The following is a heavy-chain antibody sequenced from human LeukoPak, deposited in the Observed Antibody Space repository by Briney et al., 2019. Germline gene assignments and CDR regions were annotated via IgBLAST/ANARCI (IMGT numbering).Heavy chain of an antibody. CDR1: GYTFTSYG. Sequence: ASVKVPCKASGYTFTSYGISWVRQAPGQGLEWMGWISAYNGNTSYAQKLQGRVTMTTDTSTSTAYMELRSLRSDDTAVYYCARDSRLRYFDWLPLDYWGQGTLVTVSS. D-gene: IGHD3-9*01. CDR2: ISAYNGNT. CDR3: ARDSRLRYFDWLPLDY. J-gene: IGHJ4*02. V-gene: IGHV1-18*04.